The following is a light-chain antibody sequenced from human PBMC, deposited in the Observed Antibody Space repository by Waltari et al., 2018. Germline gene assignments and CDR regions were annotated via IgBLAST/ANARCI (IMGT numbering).Light chain of an antibody. V-gene: IGLV1-44*01. CDR3: ASWDDRLKGYF. CDR1: SSNLGSNP. J-gene: IGLJ1*01. CDR2: SNS. Sequence: QSVLTQPPSVSGAPGQRVTISCSGSSSNLGSNPANWYQQLPGTAPKLHIHSNSERPSGVPGRFSGSRSGTTASLAIRGLQSEDEAHYFCASWDDRLKGYFFGIGTKVTVL.